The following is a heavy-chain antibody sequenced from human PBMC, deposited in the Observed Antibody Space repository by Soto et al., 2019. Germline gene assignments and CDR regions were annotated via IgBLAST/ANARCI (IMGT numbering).Heavy chain of an antibody. Sequence: EVQLVESGGGLVKPGGSLRLSCAASGFTFSSYSMNWVRQAPGKWLEWGSSISSSSSYIYYADSVKGRFTISRDNAKNSLYLQMNSLRAEDTAVYYCARDQPGYSYGYGLGYWGQGTLVTVSS. CDR3: ARDQPGYSYGYGLGY. D-gene: IGHD5-18*01. CDR1: GFTFSSYS. CDR2: ISSSSSYI. J-gene: IGHJ4*02. V-gene: IGHV3-21*01.